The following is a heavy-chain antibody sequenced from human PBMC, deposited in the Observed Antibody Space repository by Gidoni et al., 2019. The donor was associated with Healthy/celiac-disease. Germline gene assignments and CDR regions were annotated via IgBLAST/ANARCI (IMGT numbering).Heavy chain of an antibody. Sequence: QVQLVESGGGVVQPGRSLRLSCAASGFTFSSHGMHWVRQDPGKGLGWVAVIWYDGSNKYYADSVKGRFTISRDNSKNTLYLQMNSLRAEDTAVYYCARDKGTAMVTGGYYFDYWGQGTLVTVSS. CDR2: IWYDGSNK. V-gene: IGHV3-33*01. CDR1: GFTFSSHG. D-gene: IGHD5-18*01. CDR3: ARDKGTAMVTGGYYFDY. J-gene: IGHJ4*02.